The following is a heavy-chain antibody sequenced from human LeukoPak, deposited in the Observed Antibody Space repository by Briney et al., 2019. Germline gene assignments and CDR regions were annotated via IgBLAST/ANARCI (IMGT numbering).Heavy chain of an antibody. D-gene: IGHD2-2*01. CDR1: GYTLTELS. V-gene: IGHV1-69*13. CDR2: IIPIFGTA. CDR3: ARVKYQLLTPNFLYYFDY. J-gene: IGHJ4*02. Sequence: ASVKVSCKVSGYTLTELSMHWVRQAPGQGLEWMGGIIPIFGTANYAQKFQGRVTITADESTSTAYMELSSLRSEDTAVYYCARVKYQLLTPNFLYYFDYWGQGTLVTVSS.